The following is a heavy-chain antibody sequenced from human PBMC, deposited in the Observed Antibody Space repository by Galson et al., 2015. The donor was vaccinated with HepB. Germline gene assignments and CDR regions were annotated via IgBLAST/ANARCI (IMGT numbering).Heavy chain of an antibody. V-gene: IGHV3-72*01. D-gene: IGHD4-23*01. Sequence: SLRLSCAVSGFSFSDHYIDWVRQAPGKGLEWVGRSRNKPKGYSTAYAASVKGRFTVSRDDSKNSVFLQMNSLRSEDTAVYYCARSEVTTVVTDFDSWGRGALVTVSS. CDR1: GFSFSDHY. CDR3: ARSEVTTVVTDFDS. CDR2: SRNKPKGYST. J-gene: IGHJ2*01.